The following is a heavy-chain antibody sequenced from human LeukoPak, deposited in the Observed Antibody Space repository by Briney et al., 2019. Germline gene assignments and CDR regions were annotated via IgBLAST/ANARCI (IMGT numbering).Heavy chain of an antibody. J-gene: IGHJ4*02. CDR2: ISAYNGNT. CDR1: GYTFTSYG. D-gene: IGHD3-22*01. Sequence: ASVKVSCKASGYTFTSYGISWVRQAPGQGLEWMGWISAYNGNTNYAQKLQGRVTMTTDTSTSTAYMEPRSLRSDDTAVYYCARGLPTYYYDSSGYYYGFDYWGQGTLVTVSS. V-gene: IGHV1-18*01. CDR3: ARGLPTYYYDSSGYYYGFDY.